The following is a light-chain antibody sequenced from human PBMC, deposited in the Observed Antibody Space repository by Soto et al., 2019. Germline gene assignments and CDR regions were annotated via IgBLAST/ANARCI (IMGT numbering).Light chain of an antibody. CDR2: DAS. CDR1: QSVSST. V-gene: IGKV3-15*01. Sequence: EIVMAQSPATLSASPGERVTLSCRASQSVSSTLAWYQQKPGQAPRLLIYDASTRAKGIPARFSGSGSGTEFTLSLSSLQSEDFAVYYCQQYIKWPRTFGQGTKVEIK. J-gene: IGKJ1*01. CDR3: QQYIKWPRT.